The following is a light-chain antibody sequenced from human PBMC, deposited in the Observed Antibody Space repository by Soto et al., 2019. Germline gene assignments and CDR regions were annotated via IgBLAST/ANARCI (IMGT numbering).Light chain of an antibody. J-gene: IGLJ3*02. CDR3: SSFAGSTNWV. CDR1: SSDIGGYSF. Sequence: QSALTQPPSASGSPGQSVTISCTGTSSDIGGYSFVSWYQQHPGKAPKLFIYEVNKRPSGVPDRFSGSKSGNTASLTVSGLQAEDEADYYCSSFAGSTNWVFGGGTKVTVL. V-gene: IGLV2-8*01. CDR2: EVN.